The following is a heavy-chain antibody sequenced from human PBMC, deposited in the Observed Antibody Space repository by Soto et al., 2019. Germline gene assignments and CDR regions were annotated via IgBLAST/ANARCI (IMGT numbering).Heavy chain of an antibody. CDR3: ARGGSYGEYFDY. D-gene: IGHD3-10*01. CDR1: GFTFSSYW. CDR2: IKQDGSEK. V-gene: IGHV3-7*03. J-gene: IGHJ4*02. Sequence: QPGGSLRLSCAASGFTFSSYWMSFVRQAPGKGLEWVANIKQDGSEKYYVDSVKGRFTISRDNAKNSLYLQMNSLRAQDTAVYYCARGGSYGEYFDYLGQGTLVTVSS.